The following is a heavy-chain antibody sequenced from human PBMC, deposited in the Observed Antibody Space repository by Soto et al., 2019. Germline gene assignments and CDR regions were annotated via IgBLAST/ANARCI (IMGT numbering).Heavy chain of an antibody. Sequence: PGGSLRLSCAASGFTFSSYWMHWVRQAPGKGLVWVSRINSDGSSTSYADSVKGRFTISRDNAKDTLYLQMNSLRAEDTAVYYCARGGVGRYCSSTSCYTWVFVYWGQGILVTVSS. CDR3: ARGGVGRYCSSTSCYTWVFVY. J-gene: IGHJ4*02. V-gene: IGHV3-74*01. CDR1: GFTFSSYW. D-gene: IGHD2-2*02. CDR2: INSDGSST.